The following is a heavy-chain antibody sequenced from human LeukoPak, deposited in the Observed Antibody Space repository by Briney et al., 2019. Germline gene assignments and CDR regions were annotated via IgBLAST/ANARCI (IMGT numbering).Heavy chain of an antibody. D-gene: IGHD5-18*01. CDR2: MYHSGST. V-gene: IGHV4-38-2*01. CDR1: GYSISSGYD. J-gene: IGHJ4*03. CDR3: ASSNSYSVSSSDY. Sequence: PSETLSLTCAVSGYSISSGYDWGGLQQPPGKVQEWIGSMYHSGSTYYNPSLKSRVTISVDTSNNQFSLKLRSATAAHTAVYYSASSNSYSVSSSDYWGQGTLVTVSS.